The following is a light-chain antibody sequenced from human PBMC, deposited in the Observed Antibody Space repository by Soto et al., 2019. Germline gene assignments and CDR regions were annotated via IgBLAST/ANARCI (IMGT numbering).Light chain of an antibody. CDR3: QQYKNWASIT. CDR1: QSVSIK. V-gene: IGKV3-15*01. Sequence: EIVMTHSPATLSVSPGERATLSCGASQSVSIKLAWYQQKPGQAPRLLIYDTSTRATGIPARISGSGSGTEFTLTISNLQSEDFSVYYGQQYKNWASITFGQGTRLEIK. CDR2: DTS. J-gene: IGKJ5*01.